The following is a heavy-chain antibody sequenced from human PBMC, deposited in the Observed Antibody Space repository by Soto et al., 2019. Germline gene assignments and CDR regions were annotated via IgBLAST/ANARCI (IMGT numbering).Heavy chain of an antibody. D-gene: IGHD6-13*01. J-gene: IGHJ4*02. V-gene: IGHV1-8*01. CDR1: GYTFTSYD. Sequence: QVQLVQSGAEVKKPGASVKVSCKASGYTFTSYDINWVRQATGQGLEWMGWMNPNSGNTGYTQKFQGRVTMTRNTSISTGYMEVSRLRSEDTAVYYCARVAQSWYNDYWGQGTLVTVSS. CDR2: MNPNSGNT. CDR3: ARVAQSWYNDY.